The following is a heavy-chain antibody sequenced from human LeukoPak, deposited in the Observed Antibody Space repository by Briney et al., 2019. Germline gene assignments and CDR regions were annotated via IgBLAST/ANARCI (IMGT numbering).Heavy chain of an antibody. V-gene: IGHV1-2*02. J-gene: IGHJ4*02. Sequence: ASVKVSCKASEYTFSGYYMHWLRQAPGQGLEWMGWINPNSGGTNYAQKFQGRVTMTRDTSISTAYMELSRLRSDDTAVYYCARRYCSGGSCYSLAYWGQGTLVTVSS. CDR2: INPNSGGT. D-gene: IGHD2-15*01. CDR1: EYTFSGYY. CDR3: ARRYCSGGSCYSLAY.